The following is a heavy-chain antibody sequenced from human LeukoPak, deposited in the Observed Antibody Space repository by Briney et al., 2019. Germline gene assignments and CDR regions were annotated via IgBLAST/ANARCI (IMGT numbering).Heavy chain of an antibody. CDR2: ISGYNGNT. Sequence: ASVKVSCKASGYTFISYGISWVRQAPGRRLEWMGWISGYNGNTNYVQKFQGRVTMTTDTSTSTAYMELRSLRSDDTAVYYCARDRRPTYGSGSYYLHYFDYWGQGTLVTVSS. D-gene: IGHD3-10*01. CDR1: GYTFISYG. J-gene: IGHJ4*02. CDR3: ARDRRPTYGSGSYYLHYFDY. V-gene: IGHV1-18*01.